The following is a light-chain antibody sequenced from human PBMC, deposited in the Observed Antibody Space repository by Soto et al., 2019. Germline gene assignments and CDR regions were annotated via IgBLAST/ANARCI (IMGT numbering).Light chain of an antibody. Sequence: QSVLMQPPSVSAAPGQKVTIPCSGSSSNIGNNYVSWYQHLPGTAPKLLIYDNNERPSGIPDRFSGSKSGTSATLGITGLQTGDEADYYCGTWDTSLSAVVFGGGTKLTVL. CDR1: SSNIGNNY. V-gene: IGLV1-51*01. CDR2: DNN. J-gene: IGLJ2*01. CDR3: GTWDTSLSAVV.